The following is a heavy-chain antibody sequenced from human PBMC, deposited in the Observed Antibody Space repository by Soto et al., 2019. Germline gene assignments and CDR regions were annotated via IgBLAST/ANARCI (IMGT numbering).Heavy chain of an antibody. CDR2: ISWNSGSI. CDR1: GFTFDDYA. CDR3: AKGMGYQLLYNWFDP. D-gene: IGHD2-2*01. V-gene: IGHV3-9*01. J-gene: IGHJ5*02. Sequence: GGSLRLSCAASGFTFDDYAMHWVRQAPGKGLEWVSGISWNSGSIGYADSVKGRFTISRDNAKNSLYLQMNSLRAEDTALYYCAKGMGYQLLYNWFDPWGQGTLVTVSS.